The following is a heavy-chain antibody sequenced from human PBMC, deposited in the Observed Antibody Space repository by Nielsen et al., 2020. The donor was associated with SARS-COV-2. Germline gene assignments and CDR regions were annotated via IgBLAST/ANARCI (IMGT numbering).Heavy chain of an antibody. V-gene: IGHV4-31*03. D-gene: IGHD3-3*01. CDR2: IYYSGST. CDR1: GGSISSGGYY. Sequence: SETLSLTCTVSGGSISSGGYYWSWIRQHPGKGLEWIGYIYYSGSTYYNPSLKSRVTISVDTSKNQFSLKLSSVTAADTAVYYCARWGTIFGVVTRMDVWGQGTTVTVSS. J-gene: IGHJ6*02. CDR3: ARWGTIFGVVTRMDV.